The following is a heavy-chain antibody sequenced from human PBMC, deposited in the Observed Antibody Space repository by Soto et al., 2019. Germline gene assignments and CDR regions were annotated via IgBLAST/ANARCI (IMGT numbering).Heavy chain of an antibody. D-gene: IGHD6-6*01. CDR3: AKGAYDYGTSSLAFDF. CDR1: GFTFSTYG. V-gene: IGHV3-30*18. J-gene: IGHJ3*01. Sequence: QVQLVESGGGVVQPGRSLRLSCAASGFTFSTYGMHWVRQAPGKGLEWVALIAYDGSNKYYADSVKGRFTISRDNSKNTLYLQMNSLRAEDTAVYYCAKGAYDYGTSSLAFDFWGQGTMGTVSS. CDR2: IAYDGSNK.